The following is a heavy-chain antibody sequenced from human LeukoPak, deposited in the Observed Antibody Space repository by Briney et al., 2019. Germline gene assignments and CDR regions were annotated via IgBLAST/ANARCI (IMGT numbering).Heavy chain of an antibody. CDR2: INPNSGGT. V-gene: IGHV1-2*02. Sequence: ASVTVSCKASGYTFTGYFMHWVRQAPGQGLEWMGWINPNSGGTNYAQKFQGRVTMTRDTSISTAYMELSRLRSDDTAVYYCASSIAYCSSTSCYFNWGQGTLVTVSS. J-gene: IGHJ4*02. D-gene: IGHD2-2*01. CDR1: GYTFTGYF. CDR3: ASSIAYCSSTSCYFN.